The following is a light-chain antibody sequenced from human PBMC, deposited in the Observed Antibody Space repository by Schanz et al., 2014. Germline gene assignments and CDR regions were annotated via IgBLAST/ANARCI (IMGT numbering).Light chain of an antibody. CDR1: QSVSSN. CDR3: QQYNNWPALT. Sequence: EIVMTQSPATLSVSPGERATLSCGASQSVSSNLAWYQQKRGQAPRLLIYAASTRATGIPARFSGSGSGTEFTLTISSLQSEDFAVYYCQQYNNWPALTFGGGTKVEI. CDR2: AAS. V-gene: IGKV3D-15*01. J-gene: IGKJ4*01.